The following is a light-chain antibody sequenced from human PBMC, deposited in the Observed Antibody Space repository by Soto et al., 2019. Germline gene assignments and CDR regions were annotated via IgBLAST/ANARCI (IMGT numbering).Light chain of an antibody. Sequence: EIVLTQSPATLSLSPGERATLSCRASQSVGTYLAWYQQKPGQAPRLLIYDAFNRATGIPARFSGSGSGTDFTLHISSPEPEDFAVYYCQHRSNWPRTFGQGTKVDIK. V-gene: IGKV3-11*01. CDR3: QHRSNWPRT. J-gene: IGKJ1*01. CDR1: QSVGTY. CDR2: DAF.